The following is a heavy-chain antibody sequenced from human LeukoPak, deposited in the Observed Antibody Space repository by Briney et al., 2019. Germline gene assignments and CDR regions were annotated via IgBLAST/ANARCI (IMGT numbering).Heavy chain of an antibody. D-gene: IGHD3-10*01. CDR3: AKQLDSGNYYPTGDDY. Sequence: GGSLRLSCAASGFILSNYATSWVRQAPGKGLEWVSSISASCADTYYTDSVKGRFTISRETSKNTLYLQMNSLRDEDTALYYCAKQLDSGNYYPTGDDYWGQGTLVTVSS. CDR2: ISASCADT. J-gene: IGHJ4*02. V-gene: IGHV3-23*01. CDR1: GFILSNYA.